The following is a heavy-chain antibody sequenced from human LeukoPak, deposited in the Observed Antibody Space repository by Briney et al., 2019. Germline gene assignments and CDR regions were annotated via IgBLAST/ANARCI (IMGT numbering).Heavy chain of an antibody. CDR1: GYTFTSYG. V-gene: IGHV1-18*01. Sequence: ASVKVSCKASGYTFTSYGISWVRQAPGQGLEWMGWISAYNGNTNYAQKLQDRVTMTTDTSTSTACMELRSLRSDDTAVYYCARDPQESTSVSNWFDPWGQGTLVTVSS. J-gene: IGHJ5*02. D-gene: IGHD2-2*01. CDR3: ARDPQESTSVSNWFDP. CDR2: ISAYNGNT.